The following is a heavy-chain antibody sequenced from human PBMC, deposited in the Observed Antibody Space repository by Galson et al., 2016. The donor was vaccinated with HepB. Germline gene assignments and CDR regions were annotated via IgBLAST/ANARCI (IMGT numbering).Heavy chain of an antibody. CDR2: IYSGGTT. CDR3: VKDRGQRGPANFWYVGNWFDT. V-gene: IGHV3-53*01. J-gene: IGHJ5*02. D-gene: IGHD3-10*01. Sequence: SLRLSCAASGFIVSSNYMSWVRQAPGKGLEWVSVIYSGGTTYYADSVKGRFTISRDNSKNTLYLQLNSLRAEDTATYYCVKDRGQRGPANFWYVGNWFDTWGQGALVTVSS. CDR1: GFIVSSNY.